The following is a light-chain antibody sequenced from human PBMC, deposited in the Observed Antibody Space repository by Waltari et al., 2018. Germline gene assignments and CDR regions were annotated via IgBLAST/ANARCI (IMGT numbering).Light chain of an antibody. J-gene: IGLJ2*01. CDR3: SSYTSTNTYVI. CDR1: TSGVGGYNY. CDR2: EVS. V-gene: IGLV2-14*01. Sequence: QSALTQPASVSGSPGQSITISCPGTTSGVGGYNYVSWYQQPPGKAPKLMISEVSNRPSGVSNRFSGSKSGNTASLTISGLQAEDEADYYCSSYTSTNTYVIFGGGTKLSVL.